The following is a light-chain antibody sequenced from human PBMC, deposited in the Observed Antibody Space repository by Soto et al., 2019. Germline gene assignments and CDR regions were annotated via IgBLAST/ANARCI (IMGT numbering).Light chain of an antibody. Sequence: NFMLTQPHSVSESPGKTVTISCTRSRGSIASNSVQWYQQRPGSAPTTVIYEDNQRPSGVPDRFSGSTDGSSNSASLTISGLQTEDEADYYCQSYDTSTVVFGGGTKLTVL. J-gene: IGLJ2*01. CDR1: RGSIASNS. CDR2: EDN. V-gene: IGLV6-57*04. CDR3: QSYDTSTVV.